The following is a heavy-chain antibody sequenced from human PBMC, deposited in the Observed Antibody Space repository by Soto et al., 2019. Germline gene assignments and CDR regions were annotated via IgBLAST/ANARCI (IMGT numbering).Heavy chain of an antibody. CDR3: AKYLTATYYYDSSDYYPPLDY. Sequence: GRSLRLSCAASGFTFSDYYMSWIRQAPGKGLEWVSYISSSSSYTNYADSVKGRFTISRDNAKNSLYLQMNSLRAEDTALYYCAKYLTATYYYDSSDYYPPLDYWGQGTLVTVSS. D-gene: IGHD3-22*01. CDR1: GFTFSDYY. V-gene: IGHV3-11*03. CDR2: ISSSSSYT. J-gene: IGHJ4*02.